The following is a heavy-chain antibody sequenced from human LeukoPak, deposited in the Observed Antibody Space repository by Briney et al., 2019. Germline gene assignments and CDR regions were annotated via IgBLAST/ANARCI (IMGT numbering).Heavy chain of an antibody. D-gene: IGHD6-19*01. J-gene: IGHJ4*02. Sequence: PSETLSLTCSVSGGSFSSYYWNWIRQPPGKGLEWIGYIYYSGSTNYNPSLKSRVTISVDTSKNQFSLKLSSVTAADTAVYYCAREGYSSGWYGPPFDYWGQGTLVTVSS. V-gene: IGHV4-59*12. CDR1: GGSFSSYY. CDR3: AREGYSSGWYGPPFDY. CDR2: IYYSGST.